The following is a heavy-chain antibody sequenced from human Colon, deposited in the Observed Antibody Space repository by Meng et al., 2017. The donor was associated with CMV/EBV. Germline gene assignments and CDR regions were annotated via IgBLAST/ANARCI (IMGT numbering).Heavy chain of an antibody. J-gene: IGHJ5*02. Sequence: ASVKVSCKASGYTFTSYYMHWVRQAPGQGLEWMGWINPNSGGTKNAQKFQGRVTMTRDTSITTTYMELSSLRSDDTAVYYCARGGSTTGFGSADWFDPWGQGTLVTVSS. D-gene: IGHD1-1*01. CDR3: ARGGSTTGFGSADWFDP. CDR2: INPNSGGT. CDR1: GYTFTSYY. V-gene: IGHV1-2*02.